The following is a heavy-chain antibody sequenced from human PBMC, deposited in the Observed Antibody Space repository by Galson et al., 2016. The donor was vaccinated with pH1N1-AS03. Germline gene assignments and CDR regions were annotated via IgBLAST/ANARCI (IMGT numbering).Heavy chain of an antibody. V-gene: IGHV4-61*02. D-gene: IGHD2-15*01. J-gene: IGHJ6*02. CDR1: GGSISSGSYY. CDR3: ARDDIYYYGMDV. CDR2: IYTSGST. Sequence: TLSLTCTVSGGSISSGSYYWSWIRQPAGEGLEWIGRIYTSGSTNYNPSLKSRVTISVDTSKNQFSLKLSSVTAADTAVYYCARDDIYYYGMDVWGQGTTVTVSS.